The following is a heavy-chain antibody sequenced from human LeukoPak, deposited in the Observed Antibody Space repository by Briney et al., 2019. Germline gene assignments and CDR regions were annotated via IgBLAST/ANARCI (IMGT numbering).Heavy chain of an antibody. J-gene: IGHJ4*02. CDR2: IYHTGTT. V-gene: IGHV4-31*03. D-gene: IGHD3-22*01. CDR3: AGDLDFASGYYLHY. CDR1: GASTSSRGYY. Sequence: SQTLSLTCTISGASTSSRGYYWTWVRQHSGKGLEWIGYIYHTGTTYYNPSLRSRITISMGKSKNQFSLKMTSMTAADTAVYYCAGDLDFASGYYLHYWGQGSLVTVSS.